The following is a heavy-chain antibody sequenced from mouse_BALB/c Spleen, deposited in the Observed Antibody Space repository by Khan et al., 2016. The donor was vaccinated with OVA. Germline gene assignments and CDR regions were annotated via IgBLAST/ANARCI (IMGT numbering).Heavy chain of an antibody. Sequence: VQLQQSGAELARPGASVKMSCKASGYTFTSYTMHWVKQKPGQGLEWIGYINPSSGYTKYNQKFKDKATLTADKSSSTAYMQLSSLTAVDTAVYYGARTHERWGQGTTLTVSS. J-gene: IGHJ2*01. CDR3: ARTHER. V-gene: IGHV1-4*01. CDR1: GYTFTSYT. CDR2: INPSSGYT.